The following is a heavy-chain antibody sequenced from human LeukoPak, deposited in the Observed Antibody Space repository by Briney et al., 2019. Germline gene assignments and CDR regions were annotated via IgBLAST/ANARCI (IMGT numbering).Heavy chain of an antibody. J-gene: IGHJ3*02. CDR2: IIPIFGTA. CDR3: ARSGVPAAMRGGAFDI. V-gene: IGHV1-69*13. CDR1: GGTFISYA. Sequence: ASVKVSCKASGGTFISYAISWVRQAPGQGLEWMGGIIPIFGTANYAQKFQGRVTITADESTSTAYMELSSLRSEDTAVYYCARSGVPAAMRGGAFDIWGQGTMVTVSS. D-gene: IGHD2-2*01.